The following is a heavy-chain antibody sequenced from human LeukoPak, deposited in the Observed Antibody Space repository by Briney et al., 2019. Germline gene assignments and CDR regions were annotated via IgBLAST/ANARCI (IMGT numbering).Heavy chain of an antibody. J-gene: IGHJ4*02. CDR2: IKQDGSEK. D-gene: IGHD3-10*01. V-gene: IGHV3-7*01. CDR3: ARDPSGSPYDY. CDR1: GFTFSSYG. Sequence: GSLRLSCAASGFTFSSYGMHWVRQAPGKGLEWVATIKQDGSEKYYVDSVKGRSTISRDNAKNSLYLQMNSLRAEDTAVYYCARDPSGSPYDYWGQGTLVTVSS.